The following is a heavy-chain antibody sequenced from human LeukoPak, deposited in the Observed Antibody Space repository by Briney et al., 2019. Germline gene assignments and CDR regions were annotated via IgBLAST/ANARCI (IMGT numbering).Heavy chain of an antibody. CDR1: GDSISSGRHY. J-gene: IGHJ4*02. CDR3: ARDGVVTMELDY. Sequence: PSQTLSLTCTVCGDSISSGRHYWSWIRQPAGKGLEWIGRIYASGNTNYNPSLKSRVTISLDTSKNQFSLNLRSVTAADTAVYYCARDGVVTMELDYWGQGTLVTVSS. D-gene: IGHD3-3*01. CDR2: IYASGNT. V-gene: IGHV4-61*02.